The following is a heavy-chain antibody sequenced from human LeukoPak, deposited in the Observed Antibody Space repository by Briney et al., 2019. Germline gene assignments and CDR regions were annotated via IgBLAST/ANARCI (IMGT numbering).Heavy chain of an antibody. V-gene: IGHV3-48*03. Sequence: PGGSLRLSCAASGFRFSSYEMNWVRQAPGKGLEWVSHISSSGSIIFYADSVKGRFTVSRDNAKNSLYLQMNSLRAEDTSVYYCAGRLSYDYYYMDVWGKGTTVTVSS. CDR3: AGRLSYDYYYMDV. J-gene: IGHJ6*03. CDR1: GFRFSSYE. CDR2: ISSSGSII.